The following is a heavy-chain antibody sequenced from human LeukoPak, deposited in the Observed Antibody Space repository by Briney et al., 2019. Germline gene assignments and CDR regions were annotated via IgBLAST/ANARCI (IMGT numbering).Heavy chain of an antibody. CDR3: ARDPSTYYYYYMDV. D-gene: IGHD2-2*01. CDR1: GYTFTGYY. V-gene: IGHV1-2*02. J-gene: IGHJ6*03. CDR2: INPNSGGT. Sequence: ASVKVSCKASGYTFTGYYIHWVRQAPGQGLEWMGWINPNSGGTNYAQKFQGRVTMTRDTSISTAYMELSRLRSDDTAVYYCARDPSTYYYYYMDVWGKGTTVTISS.